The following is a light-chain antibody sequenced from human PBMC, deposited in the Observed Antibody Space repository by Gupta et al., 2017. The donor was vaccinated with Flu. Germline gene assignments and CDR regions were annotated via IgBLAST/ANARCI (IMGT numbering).Light chain of an antibody. CDR3: GTWDNSLSVWV. CDR2: END. Sequence: SSSNIGNNYISWYRQLPGTAPKLLILENDKRPSGIPDRFSGSKSGTSATLGITGLQAGDEAEYYCGTWDNSLSVWVFGGGTKLTVL. V-gene: IGLV1-51*02. J-gene: IGLJ3*02. CDR1: SSNIGNNY.